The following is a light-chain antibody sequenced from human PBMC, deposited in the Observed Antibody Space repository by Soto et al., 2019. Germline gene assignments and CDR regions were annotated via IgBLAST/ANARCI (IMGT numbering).Light chain of an antibody. CDR1: QSISSH. CDR2: TAS. V-gene: IGKV1-39*01. Sequence: DIRMAHTPSSLSASFGFTVTITCRASQSISSHLNWYQQKPGKAPNLLMYTASNLQSGVPSRFSGSGSGTDFTLTISSLQPEDFATYYCQQSYSTPTRIGQGTRLEI. J-gene: IGKJ5*01. CDR3: QQSYSTPTR.